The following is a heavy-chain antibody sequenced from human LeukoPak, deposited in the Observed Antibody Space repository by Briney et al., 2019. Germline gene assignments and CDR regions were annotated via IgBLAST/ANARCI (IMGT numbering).Heavy chain of an antibody. J-gene: IGHJ4*02. CDR1: GGTFSSYA. D-gene: IGHD3-3*01. Sequence: GASVKVSCKASGGTFSSYAISWVRQAPGQGLEWMGRIIPILGIANYAQKFQGRVTITADKSTSTAYMELSSLRSEDTAVYYCARDPVTLLGVVIIPFDYWGQGTLVTVSS. V-gene: IGHV1-69*04. CDR3: ARDPVTLLGVVIIPFDY. CDR2: IIPILGIA.